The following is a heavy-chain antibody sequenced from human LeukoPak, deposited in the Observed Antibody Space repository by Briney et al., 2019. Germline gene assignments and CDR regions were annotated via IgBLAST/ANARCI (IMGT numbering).Heavy chain of an antibody. D-gene: IGHD6-19*01. CDR2: ISGSSGNT. CDR3: ARGQYSSIWLVQKREYYFDY. Sequence: GGSLRLSCVASGFTFSIYAMTWVRQAPGKGLEWVSTISGSSGNTYYADSVKGRFTISRDNSKNTLYLQMNSLRAEDTAVYYCARGQYSSIWLVQKREYYFDYWGQGTLVTVSS. CDR1: GFTFSIYA. J-gene: IGHJ4*02. V-gene: IGHV3-23*01.